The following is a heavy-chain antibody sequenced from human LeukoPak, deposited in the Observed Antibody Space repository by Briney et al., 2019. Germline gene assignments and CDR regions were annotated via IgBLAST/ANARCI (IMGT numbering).Heavy chain of an antibody. V-gene: IGHV1-2*02. Sequence: ASVKVSCKASGYTLTGYYMHWVRQDPGQGLEWMGWMNPNSGGTKYAQKFQGRVTMTRDTSISTAYMELSRLRSDDTAMYYCARDKLGLGELSLYDQWGQGTLVTVFS. J-gene: IGHJ5*02. D-gene: IGHD3-16*02. CDR1: GYTLTGYY. CDR3: ARDKLGLGELSLYDQ. CDR2: MNPNSGGT.